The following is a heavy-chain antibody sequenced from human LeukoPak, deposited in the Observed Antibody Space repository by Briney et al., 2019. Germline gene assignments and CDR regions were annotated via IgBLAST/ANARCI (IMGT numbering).Heavy chain of an antibody. CDR2: IQYDDSIE. J-gene: IGHJ4*01. D-gene: IGHD3-10*01. V-gene: IGHV3-30*02. Sequence: GGSLRLSCAASGFTFSTFGMNWVRQAPDKGLEWVAFIQYDDSIEYYADSVKGRFTISRDNSKSTLYLQMNSLRGDDTAVYYCAKDQGVVGSYDYWGHGTLVTVSS. CDR3: AKDQGVVGSYDY. CDR1: GFTFSTFG.